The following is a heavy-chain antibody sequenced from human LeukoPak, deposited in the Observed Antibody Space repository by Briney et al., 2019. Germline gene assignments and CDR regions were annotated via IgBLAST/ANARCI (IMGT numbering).Heavy chain of an antibody. J-gene: IGHJ4*02. Sequence: QPGGSLRLSCVASGFPFRSYAMTWVRQTPGKGLESVSVITDDEDTYYADSVKGRFTISRDNSENTLYLQMKSLRAEDTAVYYCARGDGYNFFDYWGQGTLVTVSS. CDR3: ARGDGYNFFDY. D-gene: IGHD5-24*01. V-gene: IGHV3-23*01. CDR2: ITDDEDT. CDR1: GFPFRSYA.